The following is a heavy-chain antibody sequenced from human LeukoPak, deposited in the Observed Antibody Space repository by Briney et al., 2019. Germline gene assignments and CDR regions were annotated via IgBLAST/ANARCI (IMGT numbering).Heavy chain of an antibody. CDR1: GGSISSNSYY. D-gene: IGHD6-6*01. J-gene: IGHJ5*02. CDR3: ARRRGSSFSRLDP. CDR2: IYYSGST. Sequence: SETLSLTCTVSGGSISSNSYYWGWIRQPPGKGLEWIGSIYYSGSTYYNPSLKSRVTISVDTSKNQFSLKLSSVTAADTAVYYCARRRGSSFSRLDPWGQGTLVTVSS. V-gene: IGHV4-39*01.